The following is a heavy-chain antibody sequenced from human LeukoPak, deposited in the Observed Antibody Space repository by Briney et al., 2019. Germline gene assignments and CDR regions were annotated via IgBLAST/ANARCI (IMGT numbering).Heavy chain of an antibody. V-gene: IGHV3-48*03. CDR2: ITGSGDTI. CDR3: ARERTTIVSGTTIGAY. CDR1: GFTFSSYE. Sequence: GGSLRLSCSASGFTFSSYEMNWVRQAPGKGLEWISYITGSGDTIYYADSVKGRFTISRDNAKNSLFLQMNSLTADDTAVYHCARERTTIVSGTTIGAYWGQGTLVTVSS. D-gene: IGHD2/OR15-2a*01. J-gene: IGHJ4*02.